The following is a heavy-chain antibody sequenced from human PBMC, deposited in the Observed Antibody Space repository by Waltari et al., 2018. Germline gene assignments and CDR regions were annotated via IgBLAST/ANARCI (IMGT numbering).Heavy chain of an antibody. J-gene: IGHJ3*02. CDR2: INSNTGGA. D-gene: IGHD1-7*01. V-gene: IGHV1-2*02. CDR1: GYTFTAYY. CDR3: AREALGGTKAFDM. Sequence: QIQIMQSGAEVKKPGASVKVSCQASGYTFTAYYIPWARQAPGQGLEWMGWINSNTGGADCAQSLQGRVTVTRDTSISTVYMELSGLTSDDTAVYYCAREALGGTKAFDMWGQGTMVTVSS.